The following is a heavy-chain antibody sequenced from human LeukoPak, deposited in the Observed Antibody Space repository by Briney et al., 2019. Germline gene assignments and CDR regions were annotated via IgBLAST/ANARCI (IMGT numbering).Heavy chain of an antibody. D-gene: IGHD3-22*01. CDR3: ATIYDSSGYYYASNDY. J-gene: IGHJ4*02. V-gene: IGHV1-18*01. CDR2: NSAYNGNT. CDR1: GYTFTNYD. Sequence: ASVKVSCKASGYTFTNYDITWVRQAPGQGLEWMGGNSAYNGNTNYAQKLQGRVTMTTDTSTSTAYMELRSLRSDDTAVYFCATIYDSSGYYYASNDYWGQGTLVTVSS.